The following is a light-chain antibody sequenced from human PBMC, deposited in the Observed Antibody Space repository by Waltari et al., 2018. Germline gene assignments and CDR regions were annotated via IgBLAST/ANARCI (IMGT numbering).Light chain of an antibody. V-gene: IGLV1-47*01. CDR2: KDY. CDR1: STTITNY. J-gene: IGLJ3*02. CDR3: ATWDDSLNGWV. Sequence: QSVLTQPPSASGAPGQEVSISCSGGSTTITNYVFWYQQFPGTAPKLIVYKDYERPPGVRDRFSASKSGTSASLAISGLRSDDEADYYCATWDDSLNGWVFGGGTKLTVL.